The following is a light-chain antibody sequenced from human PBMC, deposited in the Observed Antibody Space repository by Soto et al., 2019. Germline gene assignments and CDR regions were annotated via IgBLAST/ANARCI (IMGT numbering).Light chain of an antibody. V-gene: IGLV2-23*01. Sequence: QSVLTQPASVSGSPGQSITISCTGTSSDVGSYNLVSWYQQHPATAPKLMIYEGTKRPSGVSNRFSGSKSGDTASLTISGLQAEDEADYYCYSYAGGSTWVFGGGTKLTVL. J-gene: IGLJ3*02. CDR2: EGT. CDR1: SSDVGSYNL. CDR3: YSYAGGSTWV.